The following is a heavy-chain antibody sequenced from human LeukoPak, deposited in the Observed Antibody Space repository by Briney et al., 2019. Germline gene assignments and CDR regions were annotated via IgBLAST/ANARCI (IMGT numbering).Heavy chain of an antibody. Sequence: SVKVSCKASGGTFSSYAISWVRQAPGQGLEWMGGIIPIFGTANYAQKFQGRVTITTDESTSTAYMELSSLRSEGTAVYYFARHYDSSGYSLTAFDYWGQGTLVTVSS. CDR3: ARHYDSSGYSLTAFDY. V-gene: IGHV1-69*05. CDR1: GGTFSSYA. D-gene: IGHD3-22*01. CDR2: IIPIFGTA. J-gene: IGHJ4*02.